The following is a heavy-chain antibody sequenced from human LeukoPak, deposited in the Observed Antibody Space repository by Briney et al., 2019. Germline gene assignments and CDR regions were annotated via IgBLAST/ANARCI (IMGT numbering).Heavy chain of an antibody. J-gene: IGHJ3*02. CDR1: GGAISFYY. CDR2: FYYSGST. CDR3: ARGGSIVGATPHDTFDI. V-gene: IGHV4-59*01. Sequence: SETLSLTCTVSGGAISFYYWSWIRQPPGKGLELIGYFYYSGSTNYNPSLKSRVTLSVDTSKSQFSMKLSSVTAADTAVYYCARGGSIVGATPHDTFDIWGQGTLVTVSS. D-gene: IGHD1-26*01.